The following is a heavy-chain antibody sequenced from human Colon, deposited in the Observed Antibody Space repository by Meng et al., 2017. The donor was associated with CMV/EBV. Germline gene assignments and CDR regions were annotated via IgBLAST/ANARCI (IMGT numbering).Heavy chain of an antibody. CDR1: GFTFSDYW. CDR2: INGDGSRI. D-gene: IGHD1-26*01. CDR3: ANVRLGY. Sequence: GESLKISCEGSGFTFSDYWIHWVRQAPGKGPVRISSINGDGSRIRYADAVKGRISISRDNAKNTVYVQMNSLRAEDTAVYYCANVRLGYWGQGTLVTVSS. V-gene: IGHV3-74*01. J-gene: IGHJ4*02.